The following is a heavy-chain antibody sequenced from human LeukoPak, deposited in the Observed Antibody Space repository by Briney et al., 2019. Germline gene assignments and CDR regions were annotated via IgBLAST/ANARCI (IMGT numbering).Heavy chain of an antibody. CDR3: ARDQTYYDILSGVGDYYGMDV. V-gene: IGHV4-39*07. J-gene: IGHJ6*02. CDR1: GGSISSSSYY. CDR2: IYYSGST. D-gene: IGHD3-9*01. Sequence: SETLSLTCTVSGGSISSSSYYWGWIRQPPGKGLEWIGSIYYSGSTYYNPSLKSRVTISVDTSKNQFSLKLSSVTAADTAVYYCARDQTYYDILSGVGDYYGMDVWGQGTTVTVSS.